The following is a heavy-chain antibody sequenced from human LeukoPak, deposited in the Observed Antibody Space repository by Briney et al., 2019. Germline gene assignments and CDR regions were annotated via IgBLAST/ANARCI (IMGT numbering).Heavy chain of an antibody. CDR3: ARHRHLSGYGWSYYYGMDV. CDR1: GYSFTSYW. D-gene: IGHD5-12*01. CDR2: IYRGDSDT. J-gene: IGHJ6*02. V-gene: IGHV5-51*01. Sequence: GESLKISCRGSGYSFTSYWIGWGRQMPGKGLEGMGKIYRGDSDTRCSPSFQGQVTISADKSISTAYLQWSRLKASDTAMYYCARHRHLSGYGWSYYYGMDVWGQGKTVTVSS.